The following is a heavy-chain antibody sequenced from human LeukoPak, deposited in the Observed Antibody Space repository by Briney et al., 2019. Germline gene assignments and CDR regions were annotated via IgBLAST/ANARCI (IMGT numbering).Heavy chain of an antibody. J-gene: IGHJ4*02. CDR1: GYTFTGYY. V-gene: IGHV1-2*02. D-gene: IGHD3-10*01. CDR2: INPNSGGT. CDR3: ARDRVVTIRLGGY. Sequence: ASVKVSCKASGYTFTGYYMHWVRQAPGQGLGWMGWINPNSGGTNYAQKFQGRVTMTRDTSISTAYMELSRLRSDDTAVYYCARDRVVTIRLGGYWGQGTLVTVSS.